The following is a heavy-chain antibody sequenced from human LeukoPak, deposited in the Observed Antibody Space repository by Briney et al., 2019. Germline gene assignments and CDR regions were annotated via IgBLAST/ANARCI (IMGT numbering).Heavy chain of an antibody. J-gene: IGHJ3*02. CDR1: GYTFTGYY. V-gene: IGHV1-2*06. D-gene: IGHD6-13*01. Sequence: GASVKVSCKASGYTFTGYYMHWVRQAPGQGLEWMGRINPNSGGTNYAQKFQGRVTMTRDTSISTAYMELSRLRSDDTAEYYCARGSSWYRDAFDIWGQGTMVTVSS. CDR3: ARGSSWYRDAFDI. CDR2: INPNSGGT.